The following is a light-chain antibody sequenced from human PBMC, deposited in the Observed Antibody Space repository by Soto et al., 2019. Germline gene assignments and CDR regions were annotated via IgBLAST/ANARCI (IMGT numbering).Light chain of an antibody. V-gene: IGKV3-11*01. J-gene: IGKJ4*01. CDR3: QQHSTWPA. Sequence: EIVLTQSPSTMSLSPGERATLSCRTSQSVSRNLAWYQQKPGQAPRLLIYDASQSATGIAARFSGSGSGTDFTLTISSLEPEDFALYYCQQHSTWPAFGGGTKVEIK. CDR1: QSVSRN. CDR2: DAS.